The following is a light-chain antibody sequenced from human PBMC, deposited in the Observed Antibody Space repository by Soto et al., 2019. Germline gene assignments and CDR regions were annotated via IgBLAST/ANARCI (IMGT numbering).Light chain of an antibody. V-gene: IGLV2-14*01. CDR3: GSYTTSSTWV. J-gene: IGLJ3*02. CDR1: SSDVGGYNY. Sequence: QSVLTQPASVSGSPGQSITISCTGTSSDVGGYNYVSWYQQHPGKAPKLMIYEVTNRPSGVSDRFSGSKSGNTASLTISGLQAEDEAGYYCGSYTTSSTWVFGGGTKVTVL. CDR2: EVT.